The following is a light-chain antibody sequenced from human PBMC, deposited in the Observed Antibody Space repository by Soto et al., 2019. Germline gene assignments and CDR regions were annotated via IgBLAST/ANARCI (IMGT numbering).Light chain of an antibody. CDR2: GAS. Sequence: ETVLTQSPGTLSLSPGERATLSCRASQSVGSSFLAWYQQKPGQPPRLLIYGASSRASGIPDRFSGSGSGTDFTLTISRLEPEDFAVYYGQQHTSSPPAYTFGQGTKLEIQ. CDR1: QSVGSSF. CDR3: QQHTSSPPAYT. J-gene: IGKJ2*01. V-gene: IGKV3-20*01.